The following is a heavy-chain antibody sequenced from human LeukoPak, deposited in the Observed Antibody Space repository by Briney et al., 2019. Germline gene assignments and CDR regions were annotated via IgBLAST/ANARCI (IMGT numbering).Heavy chain of an antibody. CDR3: ATSLGPLAEY. CDR2: INSGGSGT. D-gene: IGHD7-27*01. Sequence: GGSLRLSCAASGFAFSSNWMHWVRQTPGKGLVWVSRINSGGSGTSYADSVEGRFTISRDNAKNTLYLRMNSLKGEDTAVYYCATSLGPLAEYWGRGTLVTVSS. CDR1: GFAFSSNW. V-gene: IGHV3-74*01. J-gene: IGHJ4*02.